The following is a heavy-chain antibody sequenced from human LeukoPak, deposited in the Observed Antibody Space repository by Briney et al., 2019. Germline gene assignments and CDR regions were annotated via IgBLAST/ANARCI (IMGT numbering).Heavy chain of an antibody. CDR2: IYHSGST. CDR3: ARDLRNYDSSGEFDP. CDR1: GGSISSYY. V-gene: IGHV4-59*01. Sequence: SETLSLTCTVSGGSISSYYWSWIRQPPGKGLEWIGYIYHSGSTNYNPSLKSRVTISVDTSKNQFSLKVSSVTAADTAVYYCARDLRNYDSSGEFDPWGQGTLVTVSS. J-gene: IGHJ5*02. D-gene: IGHD3-22*01.